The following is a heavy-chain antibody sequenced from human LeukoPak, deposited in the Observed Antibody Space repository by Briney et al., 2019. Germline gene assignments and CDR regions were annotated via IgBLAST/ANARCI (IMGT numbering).Heavy chain of an antibody. V-gene: IGHV3-21*04. Sequence: GGSLRLSCAASGFTFSSYSMNWVRQAPGKGLEWVSSISSSSSYIYYADSVKGRFTISRDNAKNSLYLQMNSLRAEDTAVYYCVRGGLTGATSNYQYYAGLDVWGQGTTVTVSS. CDR2: ISSSSSYI. D-gene: IGHD7-27*01. CDR3: VRGGLTGATSNYQYYAGLDV. J-gene: IGHJ6*02. CDR1: GFTFSSYS.